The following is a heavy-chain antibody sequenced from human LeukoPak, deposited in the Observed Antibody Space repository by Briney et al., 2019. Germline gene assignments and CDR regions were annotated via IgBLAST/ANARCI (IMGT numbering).Heavy chain of an antibody. Sequence: GGSLRLSCAASGFTFSNYVMSWVRQAPGKGLEWVSSISSSSSYIYYADSVKGLFTISRDNAKNSLYLQMNSLRAEDTAVYYCARAPGVRGAWGQGTLVTVSS. J-gene: IGHJ4*02. D-gene: IGHD3-10*01. CDR1: GFTFSNYV. CDR3: ARAPGVRGA. CDR2: ISSSSSYI. V-gene: IGHV3-21*01.